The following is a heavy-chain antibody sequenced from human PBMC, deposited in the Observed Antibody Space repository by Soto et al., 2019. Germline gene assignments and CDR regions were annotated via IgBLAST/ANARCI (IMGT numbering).Heavy chain of an antibody. CDR1: GGSISSGGYY. Sequence: PSETLSLTCTVSGGSISSGGYYWSWIRQHPGKGLEWIGYIYYSGSTYYNPSLKSRVTISVDTSKNQFSLKLSSVTAADTAVYYCAREGDIWGSYRCDYWGQGTLVTVSS. J-gene: IGHJ4*02. V-gene: IGHV4-31*03. CDR2: IYYSGST. CDR3: AREGDIWGSYRCDY. D-gene: IGHD3-16*02.